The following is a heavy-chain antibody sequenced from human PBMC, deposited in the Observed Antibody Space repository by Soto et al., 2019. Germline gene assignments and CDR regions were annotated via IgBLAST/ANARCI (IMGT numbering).Heavy chain of an antibody. V-gene: IGHV5-51*01. CDR2: IYPGDYDT. Sequence: GESLKISCKGSGDSVTSYWSGWVRHIPGIGLEWLGIIYPGDYDTGYSPSFQGQVTISADNSISTAYLQWSSLRASDTAIYYCARSPRTVGPTYFDYWGQGTLVTVSS. D-gene: IGHD1-26*01. J-gene: IGHJ4*02. CDR3: ARSPRTVGPTYFDY. CDR1: GDSVTSYW.